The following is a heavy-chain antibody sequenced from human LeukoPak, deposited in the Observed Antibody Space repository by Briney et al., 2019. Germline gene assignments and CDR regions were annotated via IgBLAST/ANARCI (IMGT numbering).Heavy chain of an antibody. CDR3: ARDEGDSSGYYPGL. V-gene: IGHV3-33*01. D-gene: IGHD3-22*01. Sequence: GGSLRLSCAASGFTLSNYGMHWVRQAPGKGLEWVAAIWHDGSRKYYAESVKGRFTTSRDNARNTVYVQMDSLRAEDTAVYYCARDEGDSSGYYPGLWGQGTLVTVSS. CDR2: IWHDGSRK. CDR1: GFTLSNYG. J-gene: IGHJ1*01.